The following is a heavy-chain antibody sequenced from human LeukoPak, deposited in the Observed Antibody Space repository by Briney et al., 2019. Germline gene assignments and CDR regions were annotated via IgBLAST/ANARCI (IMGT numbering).Heavy chain of an antibody. CDR2: ISYDGSNK. Sequence: GRSLRLSCAASGFTVSSYAMHWVRQAPGKGLEWVAVISYDGSNKYYADSVKGRFTISRDNSKNTLYLQMNSLRAEDTAVYYCAREGRYGRQNDYWGQGTLVTVSS. CDR1: GFTVSSYA. D-gene: IGHD3-9*01. V-gene: IGHV3-30-3*01. CDR3: AREGRYGRQNDY. J-gene: IGHJ4*02.